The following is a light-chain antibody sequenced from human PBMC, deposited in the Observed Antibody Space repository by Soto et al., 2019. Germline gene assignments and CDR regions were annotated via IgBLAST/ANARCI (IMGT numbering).Light chain of an antibody. V-gene: IGKV3-11*01. CDR3: QQRDKWPVT. CDR2: DAS. CDR1: QSVGDN. J-gene: IGKJ3*01. Sequence: EIVLTQSPDTLSLSPGERAIFSCRASQSVGDNLAWYPHKPGQPPRLLIYDASTRATGIPARFSGSVSGTDFTLTISSLEAEDFAVYFCQQRDKWPVTFGPGTTVDIK.